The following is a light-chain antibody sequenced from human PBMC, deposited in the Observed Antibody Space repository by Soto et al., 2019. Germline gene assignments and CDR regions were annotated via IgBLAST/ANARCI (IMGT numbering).Light chain of an antibody. V-gene: IGKV1-33*01. J-gene: IGKJ2*01. CDR3: QQSDNLPYT. CDR1: QDISNY. Sequence: DIQMTQSPSSLSASVADRVTITCQASQDISNYLNWYQQNPGKAPKRLSYDASHLETGVPSRFSGSGSGTDFTYTISSLQPEDIATYDCQQSDNLPYTFGQGTKLEIK. CDR2: DAS.